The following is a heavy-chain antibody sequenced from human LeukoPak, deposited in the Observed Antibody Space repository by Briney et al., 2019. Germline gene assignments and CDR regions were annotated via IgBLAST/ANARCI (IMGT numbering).Heavy chain of an antibody. CDR1: GGSISSYY. Sequence: SETLSLTCTVSGGSISSYYWSWIRQPPGKGLEWIGYIYYSGSTNYNPSLKSRVTISVDTSKNQFSLELSSVTAADTAVYYCARVSSGWYDQAYNWFDPWGQGTLVTVSS. CDR2: IYYSGST. J-gene: IGHJ5*02. CDR3: ARVSSGWYDQAYNWFDP. V-gene: IGHV4-59*01. D-gene: IGHD6-19*01.